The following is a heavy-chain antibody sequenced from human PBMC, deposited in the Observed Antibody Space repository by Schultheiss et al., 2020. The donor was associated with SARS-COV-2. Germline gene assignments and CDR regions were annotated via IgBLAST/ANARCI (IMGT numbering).Heavy chain of an antibody. V-gene: IGHV3-21*01. CDR1: GFTFSSYW. D-gene: IGHD3-9*01. Sequence: GGSLRLSCAASGFTFSSYWMHWVRQAPGKGLEWVSSISSSSSYIYYADSVKGRFTISRDNAKNSLYLQMNSLRAEDTAVYYCARVKESYDILTGYSYYYYMDVWGKGTTVTVSS. CDR3: ARVKESYDILTGYSYYYYMDV. J-gene: IGHJ6*03. CDR2: ISSSSSYI.